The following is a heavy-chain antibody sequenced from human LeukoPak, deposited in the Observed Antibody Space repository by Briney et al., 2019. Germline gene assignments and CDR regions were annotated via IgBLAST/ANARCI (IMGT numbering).Heavy chain of an antibody. J-gene: IGHJ4*02. CDR2: INPSGGST. D-gene: IGHD3-10*01. CDR1: GYTFTSYY. CDR3: ASESGFGELSEGSDY. Sequence: ASVKVSCKASGYTFTSYYMHWVRQAPGQGLEWMGIINPSGGSTSYAQKFQGRVTMTRDTSISTAYMELSRLRSDDTAVYYCASESGFGELSEGSDYWGQGTLVTVSS. V-gene: IGHV1-46*01.